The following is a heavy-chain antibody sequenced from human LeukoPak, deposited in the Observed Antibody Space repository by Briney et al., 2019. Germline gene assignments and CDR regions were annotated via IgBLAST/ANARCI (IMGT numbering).Heavy chain of an antibody. J-gene: IGHJ4*02. CDR2: IYYSGST. D-gene: IGHD3-3*01. Sequence: KPSETLSLTCTVSGGSISSSSYYWGWIRQPPGKGLAWIGSIYYSGSTYYNPSLKSRVTISVDTSKNQFSLKLSSVTAADTAVYYCAITGGTYDFWSGYPMDYWGQGTLVTVSS. CDR1: GGSISSSSYY. CDR3: AITGGTYDFWSGYPMDY. V-gene: IGHV4-39*01.